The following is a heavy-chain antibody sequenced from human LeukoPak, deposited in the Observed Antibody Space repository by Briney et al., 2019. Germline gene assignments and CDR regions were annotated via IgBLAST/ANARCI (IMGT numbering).Heavy chain of an antibody. Sequence: ASVKVSCKASGGTFCSYAISWVRQAPGQGLEWMGGIIPIFGTANYAQKFQGRVTITADESTSTAYMELSSLRSEDTAVYYCARGTSTMVRGVIRADYFDYWGQGTLVTVSS. CDR2: IIPIFGTA. V-gene: IGHV1-69*13. D-gene: IGHD3-10*01. J-gene: IGHJ4*02. CDR3: ARGTSTMVRGVIRADYFDY. CDR1: GGTFCSYA.